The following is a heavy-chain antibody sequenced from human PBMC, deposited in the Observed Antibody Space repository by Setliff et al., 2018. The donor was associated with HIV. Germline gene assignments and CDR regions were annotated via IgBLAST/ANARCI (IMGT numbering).Heavy chain of an antibody. Sequence: PGGSLRLSCEASGFTFNNYAIHWVRQAPGKGLEWVALISYDGTYKYYAESVKGRFTISRDNSKNTLFLQMNSLRPEDTATYYCVRDPIEGYPDYFDYWGQGALVTVSS. D-gene: IGHD1-26*01. V-gene: IGHV3-30*04. CDR2: ISYDGTYK. CDR3: VRDPIEGYPDYFDY. J-gene: IGHJ4*02. CDR1: GFTFNNYA.